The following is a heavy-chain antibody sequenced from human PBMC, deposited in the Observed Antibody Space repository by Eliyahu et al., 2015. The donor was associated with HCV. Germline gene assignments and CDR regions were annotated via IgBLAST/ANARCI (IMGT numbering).Heavy chain of an antibody. J-gene: IGHJ6*02. Sequence: QVQLIQSEVELKKPGASVRVSCKASGYKITNYGLTWVRQAPGQGLEWMGWISFYNGKTXYAEKLHDRVTMTTDTSTSTGYLDLRSLRSDDTAIYFCARGGSGSGTFYGGLDVWGQGTTVIVSS. CDR2: ISFYNGKT. D-gene: IGHD2/OR15-2a*01. V-gene: IGHV1-18*01. CDR1: GYKITNYG. CDR3: ARGGSGSGTFYGGLDV.